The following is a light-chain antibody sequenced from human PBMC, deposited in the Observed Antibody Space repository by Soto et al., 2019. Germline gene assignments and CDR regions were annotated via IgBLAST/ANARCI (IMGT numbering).Light chain of an antibody. CDR2: YDS. J-gene: IGLJ2*01. CDR3: QVCDSSSDHPVA. Sequence: SYELTQPPSVSVAPGKTARITCGGNNIGSKSVHWYQQKPGQAPVLVIYYDSDRPSGIPERFSGSNSGNTATLTISRVEAGDEADYYCQVCDSSSDHPVAFGRGTKVTVL. CDR1: NIGSKS. V-gene: IGLV3-21*04.